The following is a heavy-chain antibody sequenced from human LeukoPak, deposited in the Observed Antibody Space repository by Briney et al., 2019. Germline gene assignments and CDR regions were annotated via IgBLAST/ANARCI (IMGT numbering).Heavy chain of an antibody. V-gene: IGHV3-23*01. CDR1: GFTFNSYA. Sequence: GGSLRLSCAASGFTFNSYAMSWVRQAPGKGLERVSAISGSGGSTYYANTVKGRFTISRDNSKNTLYLQMNSLRAEDTAVYYCAKHVRVAVAGTEFDDCGQGTLVTVSS. J-gene: IGHJ4*02. CDR2: ISGSGGST. CDR3: AKHVRVAVAGTEFDD. D-gene: IGHD6-19*01.